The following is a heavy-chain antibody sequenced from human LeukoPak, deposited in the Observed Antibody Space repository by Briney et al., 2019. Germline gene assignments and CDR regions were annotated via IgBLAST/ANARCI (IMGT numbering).Heavy chain of an antibody. Sequence: SQTLSLTCTVSGVSIGTGDHYWSWLRQSPGKGLEWIGHIHYRGGTYYNPSLSSRVSTSLDTSKNQFSLKLSSVTAADTAVYYCAREGSHYYVHNLFDPWGQGTLVTVSS. V-gene: IGHV4-30-4*01. CDR1: GVSIGTGDHY. CDR3: AREGSHYYVHNLFDP. D-gene: IGHD3-16*01. CDR2: IHYRGGT. J-gene: IGHJ5*02.